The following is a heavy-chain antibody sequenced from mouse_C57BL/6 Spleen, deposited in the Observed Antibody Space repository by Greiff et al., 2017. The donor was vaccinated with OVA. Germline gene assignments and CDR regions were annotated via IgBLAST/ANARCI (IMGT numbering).Heavy chain of an antibody. CDR3: ARHEDYGWYFDV. D-gene: IGHD2-4*01. V-gene: IGHV5-12*01. CDR1: GFTFSDYY. J-gene: IGHJ1*03. CDR2: ISNGGGST. Sequence: EVKVVESGGGLVQPGGSLKLSCAASGFTFSDYYMYWVRQTPEKRLEWVAYISNGGGSTYYPDTVKGRFTISRDNAKNTLYLQMSRLKSEDTAMYYCARHEDYGWYFDVWGTGTTVTVSS.